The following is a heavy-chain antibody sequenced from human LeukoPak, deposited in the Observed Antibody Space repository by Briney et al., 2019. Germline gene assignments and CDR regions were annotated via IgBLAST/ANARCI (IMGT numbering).Heavy chain of an antibody. Sequence: SQTLSLTCAVSGGSISSVAYSWGWIRQPPGKGLEWIGYIYNTGSTYYNPSLKSRVTMSVDRSKNQFSLNLTSVTAADTAVYYCARGPSHYYGSGSYDYWGQGTLVTVSS. CDR3: ARGPSHYYGSGSYDY. CDR2: IYNTGST. D-gene: IGHD3-10*01. CDR1: GGSISSVAYS. V-gene: IGHV4-30-2*01. J-gene: IGHJ4*02.